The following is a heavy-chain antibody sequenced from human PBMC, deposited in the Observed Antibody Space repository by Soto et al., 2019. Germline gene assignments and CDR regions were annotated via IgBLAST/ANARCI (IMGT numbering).Heavy chain of an antibody. V-gene: IGHV1-2*04. CDR1: GYTFTGYY. J-gene: IGHJ6*03. Sequence: ASVKFSCKASGYTFTGYYMHWVRQAPGQGLEWMGWINPNSGGTNYAQKFQGWVTMTRDTSISTAYMELSRLRSDDTAVYYCARSPLLRGYCFYDSTDSYYFYM. CDR3: ARSPLLRGYCFYDSTDSYYFYM. D-gene: IGHD2-2*03. CDR2: INPNSGGT.